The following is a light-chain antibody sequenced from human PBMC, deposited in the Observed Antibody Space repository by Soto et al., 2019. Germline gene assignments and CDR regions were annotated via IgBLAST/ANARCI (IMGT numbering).Light chain of an antibody. Sequence: EIVLTQSPATLSLSPGDRATLSCRASQSLSTYLAWYQQRPGQVPRLLIYNASNRAPGIPARFSGSGSGTDFTLTISSLEPEDFAFYYCQQRTNWPRFTFGPGTKVDIK. CDR3: QQRTNWPRFT. V-gene: IGKV3-11*01. CDR1: QSLSTY. CDR2: NAS. J-gene: IGKJ3*01.